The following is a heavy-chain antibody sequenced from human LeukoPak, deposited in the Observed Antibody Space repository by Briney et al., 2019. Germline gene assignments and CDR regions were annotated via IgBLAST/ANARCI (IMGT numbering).Heavy chain of an antibody. CDR2: IYPGDSDT. Sequence: GESLKISCPGSGYSFTTYWIAWVRQMRGKGLGWRGIIYPGDSDTRYSPSFQGLITISANKTINTAYLQWSTLKAAETALYFCARREDADDLNWFDPWGQGTLVTVSS. CDR1: GYSFTTYW. V-gene: IGHV5-51*01. CDR3: ARREDADDLNWFDP. D-gene: IGHD2-2*01. J-gene: IGHJ5*02.